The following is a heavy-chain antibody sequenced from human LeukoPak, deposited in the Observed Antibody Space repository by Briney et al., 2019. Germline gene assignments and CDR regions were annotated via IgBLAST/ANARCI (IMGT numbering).Heavy chain of an antibody. J-gene: IGHJ3*02. Sequence: GGSLRLSCAASGFTFSSYSMNWVRQAPGKGLEWVSSISSSSSYIYYADSVKGRFTISRDNAKNSLYLQMNSLRAEDTAVYYCAKVVEYRSSTSCFPGAFDIWGQGTMVTVSS. D-gene: IGHD2-2*01. CDR3: AKVVEYRSSTSCFPGAFDI. CDR2: ISSSSSYI. CDR1: GFTFSSYS. V-gene: IGHV3-21*04.